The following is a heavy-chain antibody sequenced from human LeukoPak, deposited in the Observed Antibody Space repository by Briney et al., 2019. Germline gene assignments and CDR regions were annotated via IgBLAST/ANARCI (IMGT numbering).Heavy chain of an antibody. CDR1: GGSISSSSYY. CDR2: IYYSGST. CDR3: ARDPSDTAMDYYYYGMDV. Sequence: SSETLSLTCTVSGGSISSSSYYWGWIRQPPGKGLEWIGSIYYSGSTYYNPSLKSRVTISVDTSKNQFSLKLSSVTAADTAVYYCARDPSDTAMDYYYYGMDVWGQGTTVTVSS. V-gene: IGHV4-39*07. J-gene: IGHJ6*02. D-gene: IGHD5-18*01.